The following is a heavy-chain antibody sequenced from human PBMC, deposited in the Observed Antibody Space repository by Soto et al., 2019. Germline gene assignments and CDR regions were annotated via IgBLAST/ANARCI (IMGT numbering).Heavy chain of an antibody. CDR1: GGSMSSSNW. D-gene: IGHD4-17*01. CDR2: AHHSGRT. J-gene: IGHJ4*02. V-gene: IGHV4-4*02. Sequence: QVQLQESGPGLVKPSGTLSLTCTVSGGSMSSSNWWNWVRQPPGKGLEWIGEAHHSGRTNYNPSLKSRVTTSVDTANNHCPLKLSSVTAADPAVYYCARSEATVLDNWGQGTLVTVSS. CDR3: ARSEATVLDN.